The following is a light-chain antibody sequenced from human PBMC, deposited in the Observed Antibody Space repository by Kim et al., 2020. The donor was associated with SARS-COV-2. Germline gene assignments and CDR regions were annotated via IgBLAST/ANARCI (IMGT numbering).Light chain of an antibody. Sequence: VSPGQTASVTCSGDKLGDRYACWYQQKPGQSPVLVIYQDRKRPSGIPERFSGSNSGNTATLTISGTQAMDEADYYCQAWDSSTAVFGGGTQLTVL. J-gene: IGLJ2*01. CDR2: QDR. CDR1: KLGDRY. CDR3: QAWDSSTAV. V-gene: IGLV3-1*01.